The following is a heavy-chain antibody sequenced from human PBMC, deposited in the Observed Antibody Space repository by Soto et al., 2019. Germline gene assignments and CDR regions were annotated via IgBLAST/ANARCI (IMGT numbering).Heavy chain of an antibody. Sequence: ASVKVSCKASGYTFTGYYMHWVRQAPGQGLEWMGWINPNSGGTNYAQKFQGWVTMTRDTSISTAYMELSRLRSDDTAVYYCERHDSSGSYDYWGQGTLVTVSS. V-gene: IGHV1-2*04. CDR2: INPNSGGT. D-gene: IGHD3-22*01. CDR3: ERHDSSGSYDY. CDR1: GYTFTGYY. J-gene: IGHJ4*02.